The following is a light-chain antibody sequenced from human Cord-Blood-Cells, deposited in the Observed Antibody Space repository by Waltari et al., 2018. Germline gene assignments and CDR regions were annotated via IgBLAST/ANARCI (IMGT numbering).Light chain of an antibody. CDR2: EVS. CDR3: SSYTSSSTYV. J-gene: IGLJ1*01. Sequence: QSALTQPPSVSGSPGQSVTISCTGTSSDVGSYNRVSWYQQPPGTAPKLMIYEVSNLPSGVPDRFSGSKSGNTASRTISGLQAEDEADYYCSSYTSSSTYVFGTGTKVTVL. V-gene: IGLV2-18*02. CDR1: SSDVGSYNR.